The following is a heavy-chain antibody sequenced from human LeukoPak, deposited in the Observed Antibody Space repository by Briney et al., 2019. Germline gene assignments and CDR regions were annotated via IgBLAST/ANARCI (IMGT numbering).Heavy chain of an antibody. V-gene: IGHV3-20*04. Sequence: GGSLRLSCAASGFTFDDYGMNWVRQAPGKGLEWVSGINWNGGSTGYADSVKGRLTISRDNAKNSLYLQMNSLRAEDTALYYCARESQAFPFDYWGQGTQVTVSS. CDR2: INWNGGST. J-gene: IGHJ4*02. CDR1: GFTFDDYG. CDR3: ARESQAFPFDY.